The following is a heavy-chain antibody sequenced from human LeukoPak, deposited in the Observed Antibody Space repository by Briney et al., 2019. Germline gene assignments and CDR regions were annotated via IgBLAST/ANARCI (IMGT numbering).Heavy chain of an antibody. CDR3: ARDTIAVAGTTDDY. CDR2: IYHSGST. Sequence: SETLSLTCTVSGYSISSGYYWGWIRQPPGKGLEWIGSIYHSGSTYYNPSLKSRVTISVDTSKNQFSLKLSSVTAADTAVYYCARDTIAVAGTTDDYWGQGTLITVSS. D-gene: IGHD6-19*01. V-gene: IGHV4-38-2*02. J-gene: IGHJ4*02. CDR1: GYSISSGYY.